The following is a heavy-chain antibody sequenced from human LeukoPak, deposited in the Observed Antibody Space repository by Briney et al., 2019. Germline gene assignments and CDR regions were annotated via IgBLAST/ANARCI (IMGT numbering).Heavy chain of an antibody. CDR3: ARREGSSSYFDY. D-gene: IGHD6-6*01. CDR2: IFPGDSDT. Sequence: GESLKISCKASGYSFTNHWIGWVRQMPGKGLEWMGIIFPGDSDTRYSPSFQGQVTFSADKSISTAYLQWSSLKASDTAMYYCARREGSSSYFDYWGQGTLVTVSS. CDR1: GYSFTNHW. J-gene: IGHJ4*02. V-gene: IGHV5-51*01.